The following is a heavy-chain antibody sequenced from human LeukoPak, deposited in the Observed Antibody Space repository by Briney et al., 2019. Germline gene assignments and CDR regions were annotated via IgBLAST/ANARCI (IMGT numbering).Heavy chain of an antibody. J-gene: IGHJ4*02. CDR3: ARVYYGSGSSRCFDY. CDR1: GFTFSSYS. Sequence: GGSLRLSCAASGFTFSSYSMNWVRQAPGKGLEWVSSISSSSSYIYYADSVKGRFTISRDNAKNSLYLQMNSLRAVDTAVYYCARVYYGSGSSRCFDYWGQGTLVTVSS. V-gene: IGHV3-21*01. CDR2: ISSSSSYI. D-gene: IGHD3-10*01.